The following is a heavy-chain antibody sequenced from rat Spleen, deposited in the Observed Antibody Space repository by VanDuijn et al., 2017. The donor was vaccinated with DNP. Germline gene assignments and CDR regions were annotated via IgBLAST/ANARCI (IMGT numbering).Heavy chain of an antibody. CDR1: GFSLTSYN. V-gene: IGHV2-41*01. D-gene: IGHD1-1*01. CDR2: IWSSGGT. Sequence: QVQLKESGPGLEQPSQTLSLTCSVAGFSLTSYNVHWVRQPPGKGLEWLGVIWSSGGTRYNSALKTRLSISKDTSKSQVFLEMSSLHTEDTGTYYCARTGYHSGAMDAWGQGTSVTVSS. CDR3: ARTGYHSGAMDA. J-gene: IGHJ4*01.